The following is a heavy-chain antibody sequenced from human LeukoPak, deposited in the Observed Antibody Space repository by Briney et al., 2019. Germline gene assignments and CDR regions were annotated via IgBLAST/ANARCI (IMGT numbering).Heavy chain of an antibody. CDR1: GFTFSSYW. CDR3: AGDLGYCSSTSCLKNY. Sequence: QSGGSLRLSCAASGFTFSSYWMHWVRQAPGKGLVWVSRINSDGSSTSHADSVKGRFTISRDNSKNTLYPQMNSLRAEDTAVYYCAGDLGYCSSTSCLKNYWGQGTLVTVSS. J-gene: IGHJ4*02. CDR2: INSDGSST. D-gene: IGHD2-2*01. V-gene: IGHV3-74*01.